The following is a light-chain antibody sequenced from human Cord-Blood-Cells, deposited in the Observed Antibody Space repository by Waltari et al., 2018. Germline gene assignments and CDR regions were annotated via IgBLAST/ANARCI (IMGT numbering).Light chain of an antibody. V-gene: IGLV2-11*01. CDR3: CSYAGSFVL. Sequence: QSALTQPRAVSGSPGQSGTISCTGTSSDVGGYNYVSWYQQHQGKSPKLRIYEFSKRPLGVPDRFSRSKSGIPASLTISGLQAEDEADYYCCSYAGSFVLFGGGTKLTVL. CDR1: SSDVGGYNY. J-gene: IGLJ2*01. CDR2: EFS.